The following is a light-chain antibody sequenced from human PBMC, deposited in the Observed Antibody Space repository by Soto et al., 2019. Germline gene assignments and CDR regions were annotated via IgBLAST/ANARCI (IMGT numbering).Light chain of an antibody. CDR1: QSVSSSY. CDR2: GAS. CDR3: QQYGSSRDT. V-gene: IGKV3-20*01. J-gene: IGKJ2*01. Sequence: EIVLTQSPGTLSLSPGERATLSCRASQSVSSSYLAWYQQKPGQAPRLLIYGASSRATGIQDRFSGSGSGTDFTLNISRLEPEDFAVYYCQQYGSSRDTFGQGTKLEIK.